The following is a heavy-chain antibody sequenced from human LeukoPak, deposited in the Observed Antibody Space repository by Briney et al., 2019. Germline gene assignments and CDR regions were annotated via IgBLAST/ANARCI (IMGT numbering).Heavy chain of an antibody. CDR2: IYSGGTT. J-gene: IGHJ6*03. CDR1: GFTVRRNY. D-gene: IGHD6-6*01. Sequence: TGGSLRLSCAASGFTVRRNYMSWVRQAPGKGLEWVSVIYSGGTTYYTDSVKGRFTISRDDSENTLYLQMNSLRADDTAVYYCAAYLALRPENYYYYMDIWGKGTTVTVSS. V-gene: IGHV3-53*01. CDR3: AAYLALRPENYYYYMDI.